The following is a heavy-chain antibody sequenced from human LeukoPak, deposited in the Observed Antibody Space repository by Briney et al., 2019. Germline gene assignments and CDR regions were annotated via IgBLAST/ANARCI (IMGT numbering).Heavy chain of an antibody. J-gene: IGHJ4*02. CDR3: ARAPWWDPSLDY. D-gene: IGHD2-15*01. CDR2: INPNSGGT. V-gene: IGHV1-2*02. Sequence: GSVKVSCKASGYTFTGYYMHWGRQAPGQGREWMVCINPNSGGTNYAQTFQGRGTITSGTAISTAYMELSRLRSAHTAVYYCARAPWWDPSLDYWAREPWSPSPQ. CDR1: GYTFTGYY.